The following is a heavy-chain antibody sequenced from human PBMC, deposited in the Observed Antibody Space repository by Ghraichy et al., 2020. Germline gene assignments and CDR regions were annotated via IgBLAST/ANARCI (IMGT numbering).Heavy chain of an antibody. D-gene: IGHD3-22*01. CDR2: ISASGEST. CDR1: GFTFSSYA. CDR3: AKNMIIVVITRGAFDI. J-gene: IGHJ3*02. V-gene: IGHV3-23*01. Sequence: GESLNISCAASGFTFSSYAMNWVRQAPGKGLEWVSAISASGESTFYADSVKGRFTISRDNSKNTLYLQMNSLRAEDTAVYYCAKNMIIVVITRGAFDIWGQGTMVTVS.